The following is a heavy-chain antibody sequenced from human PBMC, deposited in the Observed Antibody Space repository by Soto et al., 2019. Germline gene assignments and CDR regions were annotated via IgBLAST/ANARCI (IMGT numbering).Heavy chain of an antibody. CDR2: IYYSGST. J-gene: IGHJ4*02. CDR3: ARVAYYYDSSPPPFDY. Sequence: SETLSLTCTVSGGTISSGGYYWSWIRQQPGKGLKWIGYIYYSGSTYYNPSLKSRVTISVDTSKNQFSLKLSSVTAADTAVYYCARVAYYYDSSPPPFDYWGQGTLVTVSS. CDR1: GGTISSGGYY. D-gene: IGHD3-22*01. V-gene: IGHV4-31*03.